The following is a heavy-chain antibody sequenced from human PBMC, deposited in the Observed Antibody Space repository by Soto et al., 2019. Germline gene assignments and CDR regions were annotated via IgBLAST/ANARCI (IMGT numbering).Heavy chain of an antibody. CDR3: VKQMTTWTDSFFDF. V-gene: IGHV3-23*01. CDR2: LGPDGRNT. Sequence: GGSLRLSCVASEFSFSRYAMTWVRQSAGKGLQWVAGLGPDGRNTFYGESVRGRFTISRDNSRNTLYLQMSSLRAEDTAVYFCVKQMTTWTDSFFDFWGQGIQVTVSS. CDR1: EFSFSRYA. J-gene: IGHJ4*02. D-gene: IGHD4-17*01.